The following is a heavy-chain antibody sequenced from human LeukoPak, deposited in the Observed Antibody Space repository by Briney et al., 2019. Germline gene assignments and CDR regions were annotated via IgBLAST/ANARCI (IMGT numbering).Heavy chain of an antibody. CDR3: ARVRDGYNDAYDI. Sequence: AAVKVSCKSSGYSFTSYNLHWVRQAPGQRLEWMGIINPSGTYTNYAQKFQGRVIMTTDTSTSTVYMELSSLKSEDTAVYYCARVRDGYNDAYDIWGQGTMVIVSS. D-gene: IGHD5-24*01. CDR1: GYSFTSYN. CDR2: INPSGTYT. J-gene: IGHJ3*02. V-gene: IGHV1-46*01.